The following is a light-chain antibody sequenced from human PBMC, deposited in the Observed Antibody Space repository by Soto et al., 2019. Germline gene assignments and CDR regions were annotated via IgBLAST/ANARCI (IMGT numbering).Light chain of an antibody. CDR1: QSVSRY. V-gene: IGKV3-11*01. CDR3: QQRSDWPST. J-gene: IGKJ4*01. CDR2: DAS. Sequence: EIVLTQSPATLSLSPGERATLSCRASQSVSRYLAWYQQKPGQAPRLLIYDASNRAPGIPARFSGSGSGTDFTLTISSLEPEDFAVYYCQQRSDWPSTCGGGTKLQIK.